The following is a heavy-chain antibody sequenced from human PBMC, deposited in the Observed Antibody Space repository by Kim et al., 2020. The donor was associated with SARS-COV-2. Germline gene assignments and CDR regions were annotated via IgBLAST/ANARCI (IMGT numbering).Heavy chain of an antibody. J-gene: IGHJ6*03. Sequence: GESLKISCQGSDYTFNRYWITWVRQVPGKGLEWMGIVYPGDSDVRYSPAFEGQVTISVEKSLTTAYIQWASLTASDTAIYYCARRKDNPLSHYYMDVWG. CDR2: VYPGDSDV. CDR1: DYTFNRYW. V-gene: IGHV5-51*01. D-gene: IGHD1-1*01. CDR3: ARRKDNPLSHYYMDV.